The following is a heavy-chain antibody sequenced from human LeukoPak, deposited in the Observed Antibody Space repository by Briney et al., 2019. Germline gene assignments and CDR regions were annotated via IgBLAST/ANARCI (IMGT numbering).Heavy chain of an antibody. CDR1: GYTFTGYY. CDR2: INPNSGGT. V-gene: IGHV1-2*02. Sequence: ASVKVSCTASGYTFTGYYMHWVRQAPGQGLEWMGWINPNSGGTNYAQKFQGRVTMTRDTSISTAYMELSRLRSDDTAVYYCARARGGYYDSSGYYYDAFDIWGQGTMVTVSS. CDR3: ARARGGYYDSSGYYYDAFDI. D-gene: IGHD3-22*01. J-gene: IGHJ3*02.